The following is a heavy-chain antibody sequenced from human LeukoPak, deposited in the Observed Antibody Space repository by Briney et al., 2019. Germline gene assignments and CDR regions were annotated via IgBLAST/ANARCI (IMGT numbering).Heavy chain of an antibody. Sequence: GASVKVSCKASGYTFTSYGISWVRQAPGQGLEWMGGIIPIFGTANYAQKFQGRVTITADESTSTAYMELSSLRSEDTAMYYCTRWGYYYDSSGYSLGAAFDIWGQGTMVTVSS. V-gene: IGHV1-69*13. D-gene: IGHD3-22*01. J-gene: IGHJ3*02. CDR1: GYTFTSYG. CDR3: TRWGYYYDSSGYSLGAAFDI. CDR2: IIPIFGTA.